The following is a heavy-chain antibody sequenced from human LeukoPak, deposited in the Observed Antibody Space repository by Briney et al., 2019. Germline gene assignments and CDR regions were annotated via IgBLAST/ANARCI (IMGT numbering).Heavy chain of an antibody. J-gene: IGHJ4*02. V-gene: IGHV3-23*01. Sequence: GGSLRLSCAASGFTFSSYAMSWVRQAPGKGLEWVSAISGSGGSTYYADSVKGRFTISRDNSKNTLYLQMNSLRAEDTAVYYCAKDQWGHYYDSSGYYRDYWGQGTLVTVSS. D-gene: IGHD3-22*01. CDR3: AKDQWGHYYDSSGYYRDY. CDR1: GFTFSSYA. CDR2: ISGSGGST.